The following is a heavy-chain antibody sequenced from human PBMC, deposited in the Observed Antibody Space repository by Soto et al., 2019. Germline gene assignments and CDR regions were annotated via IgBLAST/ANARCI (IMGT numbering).Heavy chain of an antibody. J-gene: IGHJ5*02. CDR1: GGSISSGGYS. Sequence: PSETMSLTCSVSGGSISSGGYSWSWIRQPPGKGLEWIGYIYHSGSTYYNPSLKSRVTISVDRSKNQFSLKLNSMTAADTAVYNCARVPTPWGQGTLVTVSS. CDR3: ARVPTP. V-gene: IGHV4-30-2*01. CDR2: IYHSGST.